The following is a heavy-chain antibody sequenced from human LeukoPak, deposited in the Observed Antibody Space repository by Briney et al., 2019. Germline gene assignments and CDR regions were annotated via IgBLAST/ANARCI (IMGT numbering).Heavy chain of an antibody. Sequence: PSETLSLTCTVSGGSISSSSYYWGWIRQPPGKGLEWIGGIYYSGSTYYNPSLKSRVTISVDTSKNQFSLKLSSVTAADTAVYYCARDNGMDVWGQGTTATVSS. CDR3: ARDNGMDV. J-gene: IGHJ6*02. V-gene: IGHV4-39*07. CDR2: IYYSGST. CDR1: GGSISSSSYY.